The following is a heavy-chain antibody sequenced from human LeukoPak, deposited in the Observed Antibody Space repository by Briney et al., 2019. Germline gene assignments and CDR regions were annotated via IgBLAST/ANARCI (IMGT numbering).Heavy chain of an antibody. CDR3: ARGLKWELSFDY. CDR2: ISSSSSYI. Sequence: GGSLRLSCAASGFTFSSYSMNWVRQAPGKGLEWVSSISSSSSYIYYADSVKGRFTISRDNAKNSLYLQMNSLRAEDTAVYYCARGLKWELSFDYWGQGTLVTVSS. CDR1: GFTFSSYS. V-gene: IGHV3-21*04. J-gene: IGHJ4*02. D-gene: IGHD1-26*01.